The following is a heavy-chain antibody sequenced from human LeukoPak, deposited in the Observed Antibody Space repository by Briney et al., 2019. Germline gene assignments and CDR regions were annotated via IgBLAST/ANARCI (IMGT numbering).Heavy chain of an antibody. CDR3: SSGPYFDY. CDR1: GGSFSGYY. CDR2: INHSGST. J-gene: IGHJ4*02. V-gene: IGHV4-34*01. Sequence: SETLSLTCAVYGGSFSGYYWSWIRQPPGKGLEWIGEINHSGSTNYNPSLKSRVTISVDTSKNQFSLKLSSVTAADTAVYFRSSGPYFDYWGQGTLVTVSS. D-gene: IGHD6-25*01.